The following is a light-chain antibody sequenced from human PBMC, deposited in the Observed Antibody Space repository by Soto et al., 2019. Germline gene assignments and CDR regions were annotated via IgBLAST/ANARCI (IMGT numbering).Light chain of an antibody. Sequence: QSVLAQPRSVSGSPGQSVTLSCTGTSSDVGSYDFVSWYQQYPGKAPKLIIYDVTKRTSGVPDRFSGSKSGNSASLTISGLQAEDEADYYCSSYAGSYILAVFGGGTKLTVL. V-gene: IGLV2-11*01. CDR3: SSYAGSYILAV. CDR1: SSDVGSYDF. CDR2: DVT. J-gene: IGLJ3*02.